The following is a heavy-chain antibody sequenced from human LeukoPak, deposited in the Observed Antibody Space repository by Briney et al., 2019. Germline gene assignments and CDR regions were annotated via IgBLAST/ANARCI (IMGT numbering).Heavy chain of an antibody. CDR1: GGSISSSSYY. D-gene: IGHD1-26*01. CDR3: ARGPASGRVSYYIPRDASFDY. CDR2: IYYSGST. Sequence: SETLSLTCTVSGGSISSSSYYWGWIRQPPGKGLEWIGSIYYSGSTNYNPSLKSRVTISVDTSKNQFSLKLSSVTAADTAVYYCARGPASGRVSYYIPRDASFDYWGQGTLVTVSS. V-gene: IGHV4-39*07. J-gene: IGHJ4*02.